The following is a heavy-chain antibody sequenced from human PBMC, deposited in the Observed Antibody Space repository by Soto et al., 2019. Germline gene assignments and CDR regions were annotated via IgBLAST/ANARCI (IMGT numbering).Heavy chain of an antibody. V-gene: IGHV1-18*04. CDR1: GYTFTSYG. D-gene: IGHD6-19*01. CDR2: IRAYNGYT. J-gene: IGHJ4*02. Sequence: GASVKVSCKASGYTFTSYGISWVRQAPGQGLEWMGWIRAYNGYTNYAQKFQGRVTVTTDTSTSTAYMELRNLISDDTAIYYCARASDGYRSGWYVGYLDFWGQGTLVTVSS. CDR3: ARASDGYRSGWYVGYLDF.